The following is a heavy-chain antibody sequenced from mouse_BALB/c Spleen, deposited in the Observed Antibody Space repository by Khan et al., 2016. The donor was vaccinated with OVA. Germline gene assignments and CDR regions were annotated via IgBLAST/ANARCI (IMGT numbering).Heavy chain of an antibody. CDR2: ISYSGST. CDR1: GYSITSGYG. V-gene: IGHV3-2*02. J-gene: IGHJ2*01. CDR3: ARTARIKY. Sequence: VQLKESGPGLVKPSQSLSLTCTVTGYSITSGYGWNWIRQFPGNKLEWMGYISYSGSTNYNPCLKGRISITRDTSKNQFFLQLNSVTTEDTATYYCARTARIKYWGQGTTLTVSS. D-gene: IGHD1-2*01.